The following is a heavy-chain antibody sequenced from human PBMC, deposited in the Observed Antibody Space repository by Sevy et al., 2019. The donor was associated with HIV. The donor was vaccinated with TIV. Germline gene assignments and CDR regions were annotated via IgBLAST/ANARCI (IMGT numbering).Heavy chain of an antibody. D-gene: IGHD6-19*01. CDR3: AKGAGQWLGDAFDI. CDR1: GFTFDEYA. CDR2: IIWNSGII. Sequence: GGSLRLSCAASGFTFDEYAIHWVRQAPGKGLEWVSGIIWNSGIIDYADSVKGRFTISRDNARNSLYLQMNSRGAGDTALYYCAKGAGQWLGDAFDIWGQGTMVTVSS. V-gene: IGHV3-9*01. J-gene: IGHJ3*02.